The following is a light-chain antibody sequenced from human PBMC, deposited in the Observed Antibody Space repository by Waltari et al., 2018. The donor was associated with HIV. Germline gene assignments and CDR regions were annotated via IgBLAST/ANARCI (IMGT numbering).Light chain of an antibody. CDR1: SSVLGAYTF. CDR3: CSYTDAYTYVM. V-gene: IGLV2-11*01. Sequence: QSALTQPRSMSASPGQSVTISCTGTSSVLGAYTFFSCYQQHPSQAQQLQTYQYQQPPGKAPKLMIYDVNKRPSGVPDRFSGSKFGNTASLTISGLQAEDEADYYCCSYTDAYTYVMFGGGTKLTVL. CDR2: DVN. J-gene: IGLJ3*02.